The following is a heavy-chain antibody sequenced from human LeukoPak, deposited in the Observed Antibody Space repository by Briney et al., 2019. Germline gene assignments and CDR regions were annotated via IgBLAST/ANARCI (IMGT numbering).Heavy chain of an antibody. D-gene: IGHD3-10*01. CDR3: AGDVLVSGGSYYHGF. Sequence: ASVKVSCKVSGYALTELSIHWVRQAPGKGFEWMGGVDPKDGETFYAQNFQDRVTVTDDRYTDTSYMELSGLTSEDTALYYCAGDVLVSGGSYYHGFWGQGTLVTVSS. J-gene: IGHJ4*02. V-gene: IGHV1-24*01. CDR2: VDPKDGET. CDR1: GYALTELS.